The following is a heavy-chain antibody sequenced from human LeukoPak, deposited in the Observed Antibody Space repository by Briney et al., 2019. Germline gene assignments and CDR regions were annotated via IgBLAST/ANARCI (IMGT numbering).Heavy chain of an antibody. CDR1: GGSISSSSYY. Sequence: ESSETLSLTCTVSGGSISSSSYYWGWIRQPPGKGLEWIGSNYYSGSTYYNPSLKSRVTISVDTSKNQFSLKLSSVTAADTAVYYCARYRSIAAAGKSYFDYWGQGTLVTVSS. CDR2: NYYSGST. CDR3: ARYRSIAAAGKSYFDY. D-gene: IGHD6-13*01. V-gene: IGHV4-39*07. J-gene: IGHJ4*02.